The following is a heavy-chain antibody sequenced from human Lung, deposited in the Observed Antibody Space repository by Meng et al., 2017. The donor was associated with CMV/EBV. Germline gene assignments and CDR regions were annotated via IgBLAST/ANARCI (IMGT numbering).Heavy chain of an antibody. Sequence: SXTXSLTCAVYGGSFSGYYWSWIRQPPGKGLDWIGEINHSGSTNYNPSLKSRVTISVDTSKNQFSLKLSSVTAADTAVYYCARAGRSYGMDVWCQGTPVTVSS. CDR1: GGSFSGYY. V-gene: IGHV4-34*01. CDR3: ARAGRSYGMDV. J-gene: IGHJ6*02. CDR2: INHSGST.